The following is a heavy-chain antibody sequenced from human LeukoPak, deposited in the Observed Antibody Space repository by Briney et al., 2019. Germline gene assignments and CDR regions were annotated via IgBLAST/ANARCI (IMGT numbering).Heavy chain of an antibody. CDR2: IIDSGIST. D-gene: IGHD1-26*01. J-gene: IGHJ4*02. CDR3: AKGSRGSYDY. V-gene: IGHV3-23*01. Sequence: GGSLRLSCAASGFTFNSYAMTWVRQAPEKGLEWVSSIIDSGISTYYGDSVKGRFTISRDNFKNTLYLQMNSLRAEDTAVYYCAKGSRGSYDYWGQGTLGTVSS. CDR1: GFTFNSYA.